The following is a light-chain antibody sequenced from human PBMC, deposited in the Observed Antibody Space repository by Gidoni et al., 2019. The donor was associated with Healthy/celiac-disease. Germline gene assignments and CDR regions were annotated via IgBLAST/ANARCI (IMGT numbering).Light chain of an antibody. Sequence: EMVLTQSPATLSWSPGERATLSCRASQSVSSYLAWDQQKPGQAPRLLIYDASNRATGIPARFSGSGSGTDFTLTISSLEPEDFAVYYCQQRSNWTWTFGQGTKVEIK. V-gene: IGKV3-11*01. CDR2: DAS. CDR3: QQRSNWTWT. J-gene: IGKJ1*01. CDR1: QSVSSY.